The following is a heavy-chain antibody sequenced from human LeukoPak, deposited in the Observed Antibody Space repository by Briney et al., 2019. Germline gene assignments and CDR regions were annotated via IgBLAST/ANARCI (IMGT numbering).Heavy chain of an antibody. CDR3: ARDGRFGGLSY. Sequence: GGSLRLSCAASGFTFNSYTMNWVRQAPGKGLEWVSYISSSSSTIYYADSVKGRFTISRDNAKNSLHLQMNSLRAEDTAVYYCARDGRFGGLSYWGQGTLVTVSS. J-gene: IGHJ4*02. CDR1: GFTFNSYT. CDR2: ISSSSSTI. V-gene: IGHV3-48*04. D-gene: IGHD3-10*01.